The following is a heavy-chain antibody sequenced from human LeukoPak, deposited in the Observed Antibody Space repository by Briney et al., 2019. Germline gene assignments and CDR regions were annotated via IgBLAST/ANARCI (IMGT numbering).Heavy chain of an antibody. CDR1: GFTFSSYW. CDR3: ARDIGDLGPYCMDV. J-gene: IGHJ6*03. CDR2: INTDGSST. Sequence: GGSLRLSCAASGFTFSSYWMHWVRQAPGKGLVWVSRINTDGSSTSYADSVKGRFTISRDNAKNTLYLQMNSLRAEDTAVYYCARDIGDLGPYCMDVWGKGTTVTVSS. D-gene: IGHD3-10*01. V-gene: IGHV3-74*01.